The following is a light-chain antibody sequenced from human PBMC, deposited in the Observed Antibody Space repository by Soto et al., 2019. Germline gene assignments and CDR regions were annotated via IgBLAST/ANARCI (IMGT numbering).Light chain of an antibody. CDR1: QSLVYSDGNTY. J-gene: IGKJ5*01. CDR3: MQALQSLT. Sequence: DVVMTQSPLSLPVTLGQPASISCRSSQSLVYSDGNTYLSWFQQGPGQSPRRLIYQVSNRDSGVPDRFSGSGSGTDFTLKINRVEAEDVGTYYCMQALQSLTFGQGTRLEIK. CDR2: QVS. V-gene: IGKV2-30*01.